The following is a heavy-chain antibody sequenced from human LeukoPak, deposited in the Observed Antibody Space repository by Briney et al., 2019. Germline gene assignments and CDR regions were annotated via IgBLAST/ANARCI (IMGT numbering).Heavy chain of an antibody. CDR1: GFTFSRHW. CDR2: INQDGSGK. Sequence: GSLRLSCATSGFTFSRHWMSWVRQAPGKGLEWVANINQDGSGKYYVDSVKGRFTISRDNAKNSLYLQMNSLRSEDTAIYYCAEGTTGWGQGTLVTVSS. CDR3: AEGTTG. V-gene: IGHV3-7*01. D-gene: IGHD1-1*01. J-gene: IGHJ1*01.